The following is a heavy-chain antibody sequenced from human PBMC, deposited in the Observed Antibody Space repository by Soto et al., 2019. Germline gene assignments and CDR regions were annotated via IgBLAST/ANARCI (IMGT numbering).Heavy chain of an antibody. CDR2: IYYSGST. CDR1: GGSISSSSYY. V-gene: IGHV4-39*02. J-gene: IGHJ4*02. Sequence: SETLSLTCSVSGGSISSSSYYWGWIRQPPGKGLEWIGSIYYSGSTYYNPSLKSRVTISVDTSKNQFSLKLSSVTAADTAVYYCARDSRRGYSYGFLDYWGQGTLVTVSS. CDR3: ARDSRRGYSYGFLDY. D-gene: IGHD5-18*01.